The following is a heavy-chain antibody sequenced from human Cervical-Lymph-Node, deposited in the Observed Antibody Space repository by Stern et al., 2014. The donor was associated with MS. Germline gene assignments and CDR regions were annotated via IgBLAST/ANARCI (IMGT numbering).Heavy chain of an antibody. CDR1: GFTFGDYA. D-gene: IGHD2-2*01. Sequence: EVQLVESGGGLVQPGRSLRLSCTASGFTFGDYAMSRFRQAPGKGLEWVGFIRTKRYDETTQYGASVKGRFTISRDDSRSIAYLQMSSLKSEDTAVYYCTRGRRTNSYHWGQGVLVTVSS. CDR2: IRTKRYDETT. J-gene: IGHJ4*02. CDR3: TRGRRTNSYH. V-gene: IGHV3-49*03.